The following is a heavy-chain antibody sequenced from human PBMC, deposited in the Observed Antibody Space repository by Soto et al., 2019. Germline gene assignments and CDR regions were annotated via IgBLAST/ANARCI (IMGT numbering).Heavy chain of an antibody. D-gene: IGHD3-22*01. J-gene: IGHJ4*02. CDR3: AKVNRYYYDSSGYSWDY. Sequence: GGSLRLSCAASGFTFSSYAMSWVRQAPGKGLEWVAVISYDGSNKYYADSVKGRFTISRDNSKSTLYLQMNSLRAEDTAVYYCAKVNRYYYDSSGYSWDYWGQGTLVTVSS. V-gene: IGHV3-30*18. CDR2: ISYDGSNK. CDR1: GFTFSSYA.